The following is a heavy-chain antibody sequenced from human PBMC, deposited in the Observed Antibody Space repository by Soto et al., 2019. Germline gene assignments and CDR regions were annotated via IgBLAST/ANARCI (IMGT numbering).Heavy chain of an antibody. CDR3: ARDWAVTKSDHYYGMDV. J-gene: IGHJ6*02. CDR2: ISYDGSTK. Sequence: QVQLVESGGGVVQPGTSLRLSCAASGFTFSNYGMHWVRQAPGKGLEWVAVISYDGSTKYYADSVKGRFTISRDNSKNTLYLQMNSLRAEGTGVYYCARDWAVTKSDHYYGMDVWGQGTTVTVSS. D-gene: IGHD4-17*01. V-gene: IGHV3-30*03. CDR1: GFTFSNYG.